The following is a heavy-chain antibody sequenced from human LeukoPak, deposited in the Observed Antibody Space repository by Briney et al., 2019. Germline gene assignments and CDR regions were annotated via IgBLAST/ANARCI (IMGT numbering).Heavy chain of an antibody. Sequence: PGGSLRLSCAASGLTFSSYAMHWVRQAPGKGLEWVAVISYDGSNKYYADSVKGRFTISRDNSKNTLYLQMNSLRAEDTAVYYCARGEAVAGFDYWGQGTLVTVSS. CDR2: ISYDGSNK. CDR1: GLTFSSYA. J-gene: IGHJ4*02. CDR3: ARGEAVAGFDY. D-gene: IGHD6-19*01. V-gene: IGHV3-30*04.